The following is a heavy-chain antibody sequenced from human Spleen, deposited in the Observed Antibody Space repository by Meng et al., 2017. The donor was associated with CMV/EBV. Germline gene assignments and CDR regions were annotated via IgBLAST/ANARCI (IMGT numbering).Heavy chain of an antibody. CDR3: ARHSYGSGSFFDY. CDR1: GGSISGYY. D-gene: IGHD3-10*01. J-gene: IGHJ4*02. V-gene: IGHV4-59*01. CDR2: IYYTGSA. Sequence: GSLRLSCTVSGGSISGYYWSWIRQPPGKGLEWIGYIYYTGSANYNPSLKTRVTISVDTSKNQFSLRLSSVTAADTAVYYCARHSYGSGSFFDYWGQGTLVTVSS.